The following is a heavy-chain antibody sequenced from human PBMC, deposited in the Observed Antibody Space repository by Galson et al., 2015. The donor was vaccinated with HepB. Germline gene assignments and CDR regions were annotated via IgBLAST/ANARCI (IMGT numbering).Heavy chain of an antibody. CDR2: LDWDDDK. CDR3: ARISGPLGAHDY. D-gene: IGHD3-16*01. CDR1: GFSLSTSGLC. J-gene: IGHJ4*02. V-gene: IGHV2-70*01. Sequence: PALVTPTQTLTLTCTFSGFSLSTSGLCESWIRQPPGKALEWLALLDWDDDKYYSTSLQTRLTISKDTSKNQVVLTMTNKDPVDTATYYYARISGPLGAHDYWGQGTLVTVSS.